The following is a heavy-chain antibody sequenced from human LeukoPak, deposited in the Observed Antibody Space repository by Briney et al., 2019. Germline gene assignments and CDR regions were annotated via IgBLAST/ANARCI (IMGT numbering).Heavy chain of an antibody. CDR1: GFTFSSYS. D-gene: IGHD2-2*01. V-gene: IGHV3-48*01. CDR3: AREMPYFDY. J-gene: IGHJ4*02. CDR2: ISSSSSTI. Sequence: GGSLRLSCAASGFTFSSYSMNWVRQAPGKGLEWVSYISSSSSTIYYAESVKGRFTISRDNAKNSLYLQMNSLRAEDTAVYYCAREMPYFDYWGQGTLVTVSS.